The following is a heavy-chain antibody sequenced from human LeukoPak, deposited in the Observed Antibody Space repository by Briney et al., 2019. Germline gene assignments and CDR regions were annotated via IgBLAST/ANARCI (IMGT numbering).Heavy chain of an antibody. CDR3: ARNVFGYYFDY. V-gene: IGHV3-30*03. CDR1: GFTFSSYA. J-gene: IGHJ4*02. Sequence: HPGGSLRLSCAASGFTFSSYAISSVRQARGKGLGWVAVIPYDGSNKYYADSEKGRFTISRDNSKNTLYLQMNSLRAEDTAVYYCARNVFGYYFDYWGQGTLVTVSS. CDR2: IPYDGSNK. D-gene: IGHD3-16*01.